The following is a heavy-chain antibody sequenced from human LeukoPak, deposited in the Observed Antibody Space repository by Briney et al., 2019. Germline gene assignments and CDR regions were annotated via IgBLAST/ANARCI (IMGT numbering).Heavy chain of an antibody. J-gene: IGHJ4*02. Sequence: PGGSLRLSCAASGFTFSDYYMSWIGQAPGKGLEWGSYISSSSSHTNYGDSVKGRFTISRDNAKNSLYLQMNSLRAEDTAVYYCARGRSWFDYWAQATLLTVSS. V-gene: IGHV3-11*05. D-gene: IGHD6-13*01. CDR3: ARGRSWFDY. CDR2: ISSSSSHT. CDR1: GFTFSDYY.